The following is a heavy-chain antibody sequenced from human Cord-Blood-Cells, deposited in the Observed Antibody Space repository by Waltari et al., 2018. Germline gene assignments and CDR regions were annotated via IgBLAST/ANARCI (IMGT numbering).Heavy chain of an antibody. V-gene: IGHV1-69*01. CDR1: GGTFSSYA. CDR3: ARVRDFRVSPHWYFDL. Sequence: QVQLVQSGAEVKKPGSSVKVSCKASGGTFSSYAISWVRQAPGQGLEWMGVIIPIFGTANYAQKFQGRVTITADESTSTAYMELSSLRSEDTAVYYCARVRDFRVSPHWYFDLWGRGTLVTVSS. J-gene: IGHJ2*01. CDR2: IIPIFGTA. D-gene: IGHD2-21*01.